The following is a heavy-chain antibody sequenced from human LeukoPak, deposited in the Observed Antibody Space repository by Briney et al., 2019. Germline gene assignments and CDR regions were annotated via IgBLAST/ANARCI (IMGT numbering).Heavy chain of an antibody. CDR1: GGSISSGGYS. Sequence: SQTLSLTCTVSGGSISSGGYSWRWIRQHPGKGLEWIGYIYYSGTTYYNPSLRSRVTISVDTSKNQFSLRLSSVTAADTAVYYCARFGPPNCSSGSCLFDYWGQGTLVTVSS. D-gene: IGHD2-15*01. V-gene: IGHV4-31*03. CDR3: ARFGPPNCSSGSCLFDY. J-gene: IGHJ4*02. CDR2: IYYSGTT.